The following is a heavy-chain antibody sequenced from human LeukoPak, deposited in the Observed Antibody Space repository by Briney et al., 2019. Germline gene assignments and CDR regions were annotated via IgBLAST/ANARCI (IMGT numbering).Heavy chain of an antibody. CDR3: ARGEKMYYYDSSNANTGFDY. Sequence: ETLSLTCTVSGGPISSYYWSWIRQPAGKGLEWIGRIYTSGSTNYNPSLKSRVTISVDTSKNQFSLKLSSVTAADTAVYYCARGEKMYYYDSSNANTGFDYWGQGTLVTVSS. J-gene: IGHJ4*02. D-gene: IGHD3-22*01. V-gene: IGHV4-4*07. CDR1: GGPISSYY. CDR2: IYTSGST.